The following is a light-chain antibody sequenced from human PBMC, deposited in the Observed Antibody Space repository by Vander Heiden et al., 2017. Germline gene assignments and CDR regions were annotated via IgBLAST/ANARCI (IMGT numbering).Light chain of an antibody. CDR2: KAS. CDR3: QQENSYPDT. J-gene: IGKJ2*01. V-gene: IGKV1-5*03. Sequence: DIQMTQSPSTLSASVGDRVTITCRASQSISSWLAWYQQKPGKAPNLLIYKASSLESGVPSRFSGSGSGTEFTLTISSLQPDDFATYYCQQENSYPDTFGQGTKLEIK. CDR1: QSISSW.